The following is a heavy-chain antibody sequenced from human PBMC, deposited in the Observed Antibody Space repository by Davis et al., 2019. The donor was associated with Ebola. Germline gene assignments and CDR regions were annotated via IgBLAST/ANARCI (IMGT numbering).Heavy chain of an antibody. CDR3: AKDPSITAAFYYFDY. CDR1: GFTFSSYG. D-gene: IGHD6-13*01. J-gene: IGHJ4*02. CDR2: IRYDGSNK. V-gene: IGHV3-30*02. Sequence: GGSLRLSCAASGFTFSSYGMHWVRQAPGKGLEWVAFIRYDGSNKYYADSVKGRFTISRDNSKNTLYLQMNSLRAEDTAVYYCAKDPSITAAFYYFDYWGQGTLVTVSS.